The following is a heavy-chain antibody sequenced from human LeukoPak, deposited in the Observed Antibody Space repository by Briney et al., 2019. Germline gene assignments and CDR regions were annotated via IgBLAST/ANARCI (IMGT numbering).Heavy chain of an antibody. CDR2: IIPIFGTA. V-gene: IGHV1-69*05. CDR1: GGTFSSYA. Sequence: SVKVSCKASGGTFSSYAINWVRQAPGQGLEWMGGIIPIFGTANYAQKFQGRVTITTDESTNTAYMELSSLRSEDTAVHHCARGNYYYYMDVWGKGTTVSVSS. CDR3: ARGNYYYYMDV. J-gene: IGHJ6*03.